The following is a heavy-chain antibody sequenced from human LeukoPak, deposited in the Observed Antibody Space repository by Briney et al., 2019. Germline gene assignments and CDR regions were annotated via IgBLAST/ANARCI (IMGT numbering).Heavy chain of an antibody. V-gene: IGHV4-39*07. D-gene: IGHD3-22*01. CDR2: IYYSGRT. Sequence: PSEALSLTCTVPGGSISSTSYYWGWIRQPPGKGLEWIGSIYYSGRTYYNPSLKSRVTISVDTSKNQFSLKLISVTAADTAVYYCARGVGSGYTDYWGQGALVTVSS. CDR3: ARGVGSGYTDY. J-gene: IGHJ4*02. CDR1: GGSISSTSYY.